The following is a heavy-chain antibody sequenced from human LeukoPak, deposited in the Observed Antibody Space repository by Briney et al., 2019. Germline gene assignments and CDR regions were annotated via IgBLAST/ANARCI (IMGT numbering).Heavy chain of an antibody. CDR1: GYTFTSYY. CDR2: INPSGGST. Sequence: AASVKVSCKASGYTFTSYYMHWVRQAPGQGLEWMGIINPSGGSTSYAQKFQGRVTMTRDTSTSTVYMELSSLRSEDTAVCYCARGAGYYDSSGYSYKHDAFDIWGQGTMVTVSS. J-gene: IGHJ3*02. V-gene: IGHV1-46*01. CDR3: ARGAGYYDSSGYSYKHDAFDI. D-gene: IGHD3-22*01.